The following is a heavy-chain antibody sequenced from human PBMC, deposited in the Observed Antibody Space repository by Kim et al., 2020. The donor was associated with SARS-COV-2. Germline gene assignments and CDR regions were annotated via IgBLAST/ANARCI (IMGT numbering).Heavy chain of an antibody. V-gene: IGHV3-74*01. Sequence: NNDWTNTNSADSVKGRFTISRDNAKNTVYLQMNSLGAEDTAVYYCTTAFEYWGQGTLVTVSS. J-gene: IGHJ4*02. CDR2: NNDWTNT. CDR3: TTAFEY.